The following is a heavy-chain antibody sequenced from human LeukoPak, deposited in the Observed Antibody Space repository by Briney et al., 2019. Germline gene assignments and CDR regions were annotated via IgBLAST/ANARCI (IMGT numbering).Heavy chain of an antibody. V-gene: IGHV4-61*02. CDR3: ARQSDYYFDY. CDR1: GDSISTGSYY. Sequence: PSETLSLTCTVSGDSISTGSYYWSWIRQPAGRGLEWIGRIYTSGSTKYNPPLKSRVTISLDTSKNQFSLKLSSVTAADTAVYYCARQSDYYFDYWGQGTLVTVSS. J-gene: IGHJ4*02. D-gene: IGHD6-19*01. CDR2: IYTSGST.